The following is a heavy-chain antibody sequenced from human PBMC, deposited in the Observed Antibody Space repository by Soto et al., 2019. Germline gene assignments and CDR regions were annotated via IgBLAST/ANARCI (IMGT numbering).Heavy chain of an antibody. Sequence: GGSLRLSCAASGFTFSSYAMHWVRQAPGKGLEWVAVISYDGSNKYYADSVKGRFTISRDNSKNTLYLQMNSLRAEDTAVYYCARWYDSSGYYYWGQGTLVTVSS. CDR1: GFTFSSYA. CDR2: ISYDGSNK. CDR3: ARWYDSSGYYY. D-gene: IGHD3-22*01. V-gene: IGHV3-30-3*01. J-gene: IGHJ4*02.